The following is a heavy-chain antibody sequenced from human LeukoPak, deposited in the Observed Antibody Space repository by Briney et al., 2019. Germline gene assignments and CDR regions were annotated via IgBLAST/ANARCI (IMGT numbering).Heavy chain of an antibody. Sequence: SVKVSCKASGYTFTSYGISWVRQAPGQGLEWMGRIIPILGIANYAQKFRGRVTITADKSTSTAYMELSSLRSEDTAVYYCARAAKRSIAAALYWYFDLWGRGTLVTVSS. CDR1: GYTFTSYG. J-gene: IGHJ2*01. CDR3: ARAAKRSIAAALYWYFDL. V-gene: IGHV1-69*04. CDR2: IIPILGIA. D-gene: IGHD6-13*01.